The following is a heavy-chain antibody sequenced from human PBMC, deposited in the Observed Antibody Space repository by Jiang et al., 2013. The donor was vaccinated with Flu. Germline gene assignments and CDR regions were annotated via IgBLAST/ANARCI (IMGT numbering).Heavy chain of an antibody. CDR3: ARGRLVPIDY. CDR2: IYYTGTT. V-gene: IGHV4-59*01. Sequence: LLKPSETLSLTCTVSGGSIRNYYWSWIRQSPGKGLEWIAYIYYTGTTNYNPSLKSRVTISVDMSRNQISLKLTSLTAADTAVYYCARGRLVPIDYWGQGTLVTVSS. D-gene: IGHD2-2*01. CDR1: GGSIRNYY. J-gene: IGHJ4*02.